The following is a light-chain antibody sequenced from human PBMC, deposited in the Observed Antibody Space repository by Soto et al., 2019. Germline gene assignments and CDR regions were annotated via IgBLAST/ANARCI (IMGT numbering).Light chain of an antibody. CDR1: SSDVGGYNY. J-gene: IGLJ1*01. CDR3: NSYTTSTIRQLV. V-gene: IGLV2-14*01. Sequence: QSVLTQPASVSGSPGQSITISCTGTSSDVGGYNYVSWYQQHPGKAPKFMIYDVSNRPSGVSTRFSGSKSGNTASLTISGLQAEDESDYYCNSYTTSTIRQLVFVPVT. CDR2: DVS.